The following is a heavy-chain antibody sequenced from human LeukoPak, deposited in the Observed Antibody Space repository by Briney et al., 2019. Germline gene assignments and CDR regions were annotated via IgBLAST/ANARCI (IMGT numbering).Heavy chain of an antibody. CDR1: GGTFSSYA. J-gene: IGHJ6*04. Sequence: EASVKVSCKASGGTFSSYAISWVRQAPGQGLEWMGGIIPIFGTANYAQKFQGRVTITADKSTSTAYMEPSSLRSEDTAVYYCARGPDIVVVPAAHAGGDYYYGMDVWGKGTTVTVSP. D-gene: IGHD2-2*01. V-gene: IGHV1-69*06. CDR3: ARGPDIVVVPAAHAGGDYYYGMDV. CDR2: IIPIFGTA.